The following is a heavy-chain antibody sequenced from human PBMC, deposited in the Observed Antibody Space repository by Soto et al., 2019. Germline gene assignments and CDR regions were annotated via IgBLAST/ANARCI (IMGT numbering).Heavy chain of an antibody. V-gene: IGHV1-18*01. J-gene: IGHJ5*02. D-gene: IGHD2-2*01. CDR2: ISLYSDGT. CDR1: GYTFSNYG. Sequence: QVQLVQSGGEVKRPGASVKVSCKTSGYTFSNYGITWVRQAPGQPLEWLGWISLYSDGTNYAQKFQGRVSMTTDTSTTTAYMELRSLRSDDTAVYYCARVVLGAEAWFGPWGQGTLVTVSS. CDR3: ARVVLGAEAWFGP.